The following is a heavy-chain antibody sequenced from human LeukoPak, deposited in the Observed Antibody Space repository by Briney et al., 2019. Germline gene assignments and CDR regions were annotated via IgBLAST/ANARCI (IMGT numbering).Heavy chain of an antibody. CDR3: ARDRTTVTMYYFDY. V-gene: IGHV3-7*01. J-gene: IGHJ4*02. D-gene: IGHD4-17*01. CDR2: IKQDGSET. Sequence: GGSLRLSCATSGFIFSNYWMSWVRQAPGKGLEWVANIKQDGSETYYVDSVKGRFTISRDDAKNSLYLQMNSLSAEDTAVYYCARDRTTVTMYYFDYWGQGTLVTVSS. CDR1: GFIFSNYW.